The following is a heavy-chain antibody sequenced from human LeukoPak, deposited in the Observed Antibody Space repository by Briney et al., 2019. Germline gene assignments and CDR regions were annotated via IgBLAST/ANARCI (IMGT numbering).Heavy chain of an antibody. Sequence: PSQTLSLTCTVSGGSISSYYWSWIRQPPGKGLEWIGYIYYSGSTNYNPSLESRVTISVDTSKNQFSLKLSSVTAADTAVYYCARQGYSSGWYYFAYWGQGTPVTVSS. J-gene: IGHJ4*02. CDR2: IYYSGST. D-gene: IGHD6-19*01. V-gene: IGHV4-59*08. CDR3: ARQGYSSGWYYFAY. CDR1: GGSISSYY.